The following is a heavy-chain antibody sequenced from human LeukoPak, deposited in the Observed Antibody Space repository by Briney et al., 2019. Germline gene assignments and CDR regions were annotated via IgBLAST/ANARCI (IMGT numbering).Heavy chain of an antibody. D-gene: IGHD2-15*01. J-gene: IGHJ4*02. Sequence: GGSLRLSCAASGFTSSNYAMNWVRQAPGKGLEWVSIISGSGDRTYYTDSVKGRFTISRDNSKNTLYLQMNSLRAEDTAVYYCARDLRGYCSGGSCHFGYWGQGTLVTVSS. CDR2: ISGSGDRT. V-gene: IGHV3-23*01. CDR1: GFTSSNYA. CDR3: ARDLRGYCSGGSCHFGY.